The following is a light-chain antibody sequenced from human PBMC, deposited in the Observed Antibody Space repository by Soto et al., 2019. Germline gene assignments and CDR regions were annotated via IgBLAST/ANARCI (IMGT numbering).Light chain of an antibody. CDR3: CSYAGSSTFYV. Sequence: QSALTQPASVSGSPGQSITISCTGTSSDVGSYNLVSWYQQHPGKAPKLIIYEGSGRPSGFSNRFSVSKSGNTASLTISGLQAEDEADYYCCSYAGSSTFYVFGTGTKVTVL. J-gene: IGLJ1*01. CDR1: SSDVGSYNL. V-gene: IGLV2-23*01. CDR2: EGS.